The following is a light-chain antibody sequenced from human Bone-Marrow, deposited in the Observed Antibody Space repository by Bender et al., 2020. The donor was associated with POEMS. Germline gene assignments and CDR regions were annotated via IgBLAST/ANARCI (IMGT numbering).Light chain of an antibody. Sequence: QSVLTQPPSASGTPGQRVTLSCSGSSSNIGSNTVNWYKQLPGTAPELLIYRNTQRPSGVPDRFSGSKSGTSASLAISGLRSGDEADYYCAAWDDSLNGPVFGGGTKLTVL. J-gene: IGLJ3*02. CDR1: SSNIGSNT. CDR2: RNT. CDR3: AAWDDSLNGPV. V-gene: IGLV1-44*01.